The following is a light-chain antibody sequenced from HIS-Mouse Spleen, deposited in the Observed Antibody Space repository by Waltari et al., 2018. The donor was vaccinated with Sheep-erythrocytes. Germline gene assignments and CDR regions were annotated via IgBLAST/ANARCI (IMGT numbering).Light chain of an antibody. CDR2: RNN. V-gene: IGLV1-47*01. CDR3: AAWDDSLSGPV. Sequence: QSVLTQPPSASGTPGQRVTISCSGSSSNIGSNYVYWYQQLPGTPPKLLIYRNNQRPSGVPDRFSGSKSGTSASLAISGLRSEDEADYYCAAWDDSLSGPVFGTGTKVTVL. J-gene: IGLJ1*01. CDR1: SSNIGSNY.